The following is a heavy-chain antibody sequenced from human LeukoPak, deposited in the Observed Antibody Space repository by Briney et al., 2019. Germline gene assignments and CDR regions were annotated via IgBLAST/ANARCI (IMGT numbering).Heavy chain of an antibody. J-gene: IGHJ4*02. CDR3: ARGKYYYDSSGYLPLDY. Sequence: SETLSLTCAVSSYSISSGYYWGWIRQPPGKGLEWIGSIYHSGSTYYNPSLKSRVTISVDTSKNQFSLKLSSVTAADTAVYYCARGKYYYDSSGYLPLDYWGQGTLVTVSS. CDR2: IYHSGST. V-gene: IGHV4-38-2*01. CDR1: SYSISSGYY. D-gene: IGHD3-22*01.